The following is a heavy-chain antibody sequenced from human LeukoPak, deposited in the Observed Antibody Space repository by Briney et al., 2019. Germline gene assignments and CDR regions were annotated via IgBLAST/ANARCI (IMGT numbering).Heavy chain of an antibody. CDR1: GFTVSSNY. CDR2: IYSGGNT. D-gene: IGHD3-3*01. Sequence: GGSLRLSCAASGFTVSSNYMNWVRQAPGKGLEWVSIIYSGGNTYYADSVKGRFTISRDNAKNSLYLQMNSLRDEDTAFYYCGSQETGFYYFDYWGQGTLVTVSS. CDR3: GSQETGFYYFDY. V-gene: IGHV3-53*01. J-gene: IGHJ4*02.